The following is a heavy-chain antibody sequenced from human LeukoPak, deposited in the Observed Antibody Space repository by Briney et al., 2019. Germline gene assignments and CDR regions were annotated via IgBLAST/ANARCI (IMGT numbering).Heavy chain of an antibody. J-gene: IGHJ4*02. CDR2: INHSGST. CDR3: ARDIDYSPDY. V-gene: IGHV4-34*01. CDR1: GGSFSGYY. D-gene: IGHD4-4*01. Sequence: SETLSLTCAVFGGSFSGYYWSWIRQPPGKELEWIGEINHSGSTNYNPSLKSRVTISVDTSKNQFSLKLSSVTAADTAVYYCARDIDYSPDYWGQGTLVTVSS.